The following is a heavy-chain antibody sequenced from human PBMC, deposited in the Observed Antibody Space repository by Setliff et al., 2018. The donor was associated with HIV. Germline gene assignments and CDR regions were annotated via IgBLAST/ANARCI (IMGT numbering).Heavy chain of an antibody. D-gene: IGHD3-22*01. J-gene: IGHJ6*03. CDR1: GYTFTSYD. Sequence: ASVKVSCKASGYTFTSYDINWVRQATGQGLEWMGWMNPNSGNTGYAQKFQGRVTMTRDASISTAYMELNTLKFEDTAVYYCARARRDSYDRGRRNHYYIDVWGKGT. V-gene: IGHV1-8*02. CDR2: MNPNSGNT. CDR3: ARARRDSYDRGRRNHYYIDV.